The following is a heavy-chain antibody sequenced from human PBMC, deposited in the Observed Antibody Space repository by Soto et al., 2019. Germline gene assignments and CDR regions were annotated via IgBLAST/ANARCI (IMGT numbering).Heavy chain of an antibody. CDR1: GGSISSSNW. J-gene: IGHJ6*02. D-gene: IGHD3-3*01. Sequence: SETLSLTCIVSGGSISSSNWWCWVRQPPGKGLGWVGEIYKSGNTNYNPSLNSRVTISVDKSKNLCSLKLRSVTAADTAVYYCSLWSGYSYGMDVWGQGTTVTVSS. CDR3: SLWSGYSYGMDV. V-gene: IGHV4-4*02. CDR2: IYKSGNT.